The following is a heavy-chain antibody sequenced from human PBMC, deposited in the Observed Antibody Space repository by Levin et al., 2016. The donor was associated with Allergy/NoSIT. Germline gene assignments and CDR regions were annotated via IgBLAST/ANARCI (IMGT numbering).Heavy chain of an antibody. CDR3: ARPRDGYNHDAFDI. Sequence: WIRQPPGKGLEWVSVIYSGGSTYYADSVKGRFTISRDNSKNTLYLQMNSLRAEDTAVYYCARPRDGYNHDAFDIWGQGTMVTVSS. CDR2: IYSGGST. D-gene: IGHD5-24*01. J-gene: IGHJ3*02. V-gene: IGHV3-66*04.